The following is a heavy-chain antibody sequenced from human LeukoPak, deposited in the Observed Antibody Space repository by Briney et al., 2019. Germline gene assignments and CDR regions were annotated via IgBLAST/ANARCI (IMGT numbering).Heavy chain of an antibody. CDR3: ASLGYYYDSSGYSPWFDP. J-gene: IGHJ5*02. D-gene: IGHD3-22*01. V-gene: IGHV1-8*02. CDR2: MNPNSGNT. CDR1: GYTFTSYG. Sequence: GASVKVSCKASGYTFTSYGISWVRQATGQGLEWMGWMNPNSGNTGYAQKFQGRVTMTRNTSISTAYMELSSLRSEDTAVYYCASLGYYYDSSGYSPWFDPWGQGTLVTVSS.